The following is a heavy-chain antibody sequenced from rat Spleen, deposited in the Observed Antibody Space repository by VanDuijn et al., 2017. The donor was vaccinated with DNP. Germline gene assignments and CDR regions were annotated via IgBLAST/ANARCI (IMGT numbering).Heavy chain of an antibody. CDR3: ASRPPPTRGPFDY. CDR2: INYDGSNT. V-gene: IGHV5-7*01. Sequence: EVQLVESGGGLVQPGRSLKLSCAVSGITFSDYYMAWVRQAPKKGLEWVATINYDGSNTYYRDSVKGRFTISRDKAKSTLYLQMESRRSEETATYYCASRPPPTRGPFDYWGQGVLVTVSS. CDR1: GITFSDYY. D-gene: IGHD1-4*01. J-gene: IGHJ2*01.